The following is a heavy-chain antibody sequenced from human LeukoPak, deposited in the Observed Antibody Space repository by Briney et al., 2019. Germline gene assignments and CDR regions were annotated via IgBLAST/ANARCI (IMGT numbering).Heavy chain of an antibody. CDR3: ASGSGTYSPDY. CDR2: ITPNSGGT. V-gene: IGHV1-2*02. D-gene: IGHD3-10*01. Sequence: ASMKASCKASGYTFTGQYLHWVRQSPGQGLEWMGWITPNSGGTNYAHKFQGRVTMTRDTYISTAYMELSRLRSDDTAVYYCASGSGTYSPDYWGQGTLVTVSS. CDR1: GYTFTGQY. J-gene: IGHJ4*02.